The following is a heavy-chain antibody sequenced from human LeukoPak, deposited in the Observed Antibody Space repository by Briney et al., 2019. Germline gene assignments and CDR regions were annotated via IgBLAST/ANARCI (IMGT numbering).Heavy chain of an antibody. CDR1: DDSINNYY. D-gene: IGHD3-10*01. Sequence: PSETLSLTCTVSDDSINNYYWNWIRQPPGKGLEWIGYSYYSGSTNYNPSLKSRVTISVDTSKNQFSLKLSSVTAADTAVYYCARHKTHMVRVDYWGQGTLVTVSS. CDR3: ARHKTHMVRVDY. CDR2: SYYSGST. V-gene: IGHV4-59*08. J-gene: IGHJ4*02.